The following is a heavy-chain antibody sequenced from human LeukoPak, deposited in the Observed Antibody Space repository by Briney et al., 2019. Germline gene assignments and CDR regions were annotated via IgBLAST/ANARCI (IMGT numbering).Heavy chain of an antibody. Sequence: GGSLRLSCAASGFTFSSYSMNWVRQAPGKGLEWVSSISSSSSYIYYADSVKGRFTISRDNSKNTLYLQMNSLRAEDTAVYYCARDGQMTTPYAFDLWGQGTMVTVSS. CDR3: ARDGQMTTPYAFDL. D-gene: IGHD2-15*01. V-gene: IGHV3-21*01. J-gene: IGHJ3*01. CDR2: ISSSSSYI. CDR1: GFTFSSYS.